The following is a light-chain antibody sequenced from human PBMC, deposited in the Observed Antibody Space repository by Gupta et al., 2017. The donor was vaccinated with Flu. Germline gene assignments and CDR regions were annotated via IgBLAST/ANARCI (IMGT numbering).Light chain of an antibody. CDR1: QNIGNN. CDR2: GAS. CDR3: QQYKNWPKT. J-gene: IGKJ3*01. V-gene: IGKV3-15*01. Sequence: EIVLTQSLASLSVSEGERVILSCRASQNIGNNLAWYQQKPGQAPRLLIYGASTRATGSPARFSGGGSGTEFTLTVTNLQSEDFAIYYGQQYKNWPKTFGPGTKVDFK.